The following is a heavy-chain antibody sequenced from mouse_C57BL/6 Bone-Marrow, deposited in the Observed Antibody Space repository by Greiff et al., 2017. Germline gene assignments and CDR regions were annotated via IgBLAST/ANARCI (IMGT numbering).Heavy chain of an antibody. CDR2: IDPSDSEP. CDR3: ARGGWFPAMDY. J-gene: IGHJ4*01. Sequence: QVQLQQPGAELVRPGSSVKLSCKASGYTFTSYWMHWVKQRPIQGLEWIGNIDPSDSEPHYNQKFKDKATLTVDKSSSTAYMQLSSLTSEDSAVYYCARGGWFPAMDYWGQGTSVTVSS. V-gene: IGHV1-52*01. CDR1: GYTFTSYW. D-gene: IGHD2-3*01.